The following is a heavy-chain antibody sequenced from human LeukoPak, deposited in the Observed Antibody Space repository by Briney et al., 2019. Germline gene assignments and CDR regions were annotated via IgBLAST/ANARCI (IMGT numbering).Heavy chain of an antibody. V-gene: IGHV4-34*01. Sequence: SETLSLTCAVYGGSSSGYYWSWIRQPPGKGLEWIGEINHSGSTNYNPSLKSRVTISVDTSKNQFSLKLSSVTAADTAVYYCATPYSSSSAFDIWGQGAMVTVSS. CDR2: INHSGST. J-gene: IGHJ3*02. CDR3: ATPYSSSSAFDI. D-gene: IGHD6-6*01. CDR1: GGSSSGYY.